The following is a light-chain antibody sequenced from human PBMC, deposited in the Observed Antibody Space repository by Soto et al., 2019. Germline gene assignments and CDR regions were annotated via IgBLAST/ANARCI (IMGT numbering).Light chain of an antibody. V-gene: IGKV3-11*01. CDR1: QSVSSY. CDR2: DAS. Sequence: EIVLTQSPATLSLSPGERATLSCRASQSVSSYLAWYQQKPGQAPRLLIYDASNRATGIPARFSGSGSGTDFNITNNSLEPEDFAVYYCQQRSNWPPWTFGQGTKVEIK. CDR3: QQRSNWPPWT. J-gene: IGKJ1*01.